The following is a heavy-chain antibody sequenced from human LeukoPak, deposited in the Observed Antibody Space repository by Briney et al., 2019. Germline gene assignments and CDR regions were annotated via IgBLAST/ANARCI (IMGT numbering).Heavy chain of an antibody. Sequence: VASVKVSCKASGGTFSSYAISWVRQAPGQGLEWMGWISAYNGNTNYAQKFQGRVTMTRNTSISTAYMELSSLRSEDTAVYYCARGPGFYDYVWGSYLAKPPGIFDYWGQGTLVTVSS. J-gene: IGHJ4*02. CDR2: ISAYNGNT. V-gene: IGHV1-8*02. CDR3: ARGPGFYDYVWGSYLAKPPGIFDY. CDR1: GGTFSSYA. D-gene: IGHD3-16*02.